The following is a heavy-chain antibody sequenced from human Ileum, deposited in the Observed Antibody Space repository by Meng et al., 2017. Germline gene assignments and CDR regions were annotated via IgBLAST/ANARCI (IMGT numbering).Heavy chain of an antibody. J-gene: IGHJ4*02. CDR2: IRSKAYGGTT. CDR3: TRQIQLWLHFDY. V-gene: IGHV3-49*04. Sequence: GESLKISCTASGFTFGDYAMSWVRQAPGKGLEWVGFIRSKAYGGTTEYAASVKGRFTISRDDSKSIAYLQMNSLKTEDTAVYYCTRQIQLWLHFDYWGQGTLVTVSS. CDR1: GFTFGDYA. D-gene: IGHD5-18*01.